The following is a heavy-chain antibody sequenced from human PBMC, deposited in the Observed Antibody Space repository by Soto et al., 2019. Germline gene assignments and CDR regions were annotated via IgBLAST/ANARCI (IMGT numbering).Heavy chain of an antibody. V-gene: IGHV3-33*01. J-gene: IGHJ2*01. CDR3: TRDVSSRYFDL. Sequence: QVQLVESGGGVVQPGRSLRLSCAASGFTFRNYGMHWVRQAPGKGLEWVAVIWYDGSNKYYADSVKGRFTISRDNSKSTLHLQMNSLRDEDTAVYYCTRDVSSRYFDLWGRGSLVTVS. CDR1: GFTFRNYG. CDR2: IWYDGSNK.